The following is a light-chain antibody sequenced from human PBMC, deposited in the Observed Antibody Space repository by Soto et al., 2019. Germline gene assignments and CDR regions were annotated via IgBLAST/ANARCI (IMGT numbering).Light chain of an antibody. CDR1: TSNIGNNF. V-gene: IGLV1-51*01. CDR2: DNS. Sequence: QSVLTQPPSVSAAPGQKVTISCSGSTSNIGNNFVSWYQQFPGTAPKLLIYDNSKRPSGTPDRFSDFKSGSSATLVITGLQTGDEADYYCGTWDSSLSTVVFGGGTKLSVL. J-gene: IGLJ2*01. CDR3: GTWDSSLSTVV.